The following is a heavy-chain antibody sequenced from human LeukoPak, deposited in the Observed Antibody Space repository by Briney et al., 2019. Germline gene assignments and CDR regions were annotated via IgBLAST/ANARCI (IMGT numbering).Heavy chain of an antibody. CDR1: GFTFSSYA. D-gene: IGHD2-21*02. Sequence: GGSLRLSCAASGFTFSSYAMSWVRQAPGKGLEWVANIKQDGSEKYYVDSVKGRFTISRDNAKNSLYLQMNSLRAEDTAVYYCARAGGAYCGGDCSLYYFDYWGQGTLVTVSS. J-gene: IGHJ4*02. V-gene: IGHV3-7*01. CDR3: ARAGGAYCGGDCSLYYFDY. CDR2: IKQDGSEK.